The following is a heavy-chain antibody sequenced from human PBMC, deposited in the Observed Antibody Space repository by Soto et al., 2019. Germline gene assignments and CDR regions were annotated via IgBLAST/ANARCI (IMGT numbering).Heavy chain of an antibody. Sequence: SVTVSCQTSGGTIIIYAISWVRQAPRQGLEWMGGIIPIFGTANYAQKFQGRVTITADESTSTAYMELSSLRSEDTAVYYCARVSYGGKDFYYYYGMDVWGQGTTVTVSS. V-gene: IGHV1-69*13. D-gene: IGHD4-17*01. J-gene: IGHJ6*02. CDR3: ARVSYGGKDFYYYYGMDV. CDR1: GGTIIIYA. CDR2: IIPIFGTA.